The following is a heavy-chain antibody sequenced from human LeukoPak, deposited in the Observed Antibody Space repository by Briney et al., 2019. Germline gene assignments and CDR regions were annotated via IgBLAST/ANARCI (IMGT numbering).Heavy chain of an antibody. CDR1: GYTFTSYA. J-gene: IGHJ4*02. V-gene: IGHV1-3*01. CDR2: INAGNGNT. CDR3: ARVLLTGYYKAYFDY. Sequence: GATVKVSCKASGYTFTSYAMHWVRQAPGQRLEWMGWINAGNGNTKYSQKFQGRVTITRDTSASTAYMELSSLRSEDTAVYYCARVLLTGYYKAYFDYWGQGTLVTVSS. D-gene: IGHD3-9*01.